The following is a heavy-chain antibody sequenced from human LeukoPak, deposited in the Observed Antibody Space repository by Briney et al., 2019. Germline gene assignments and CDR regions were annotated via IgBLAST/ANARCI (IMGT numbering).Heavy chain of an antibody. V-gene: IGHV3-23*01. CDR2: ISGSGGST. D-gene: IGHD3-3*01. CDR3: AKAGRFLEWLLPFDY. CDR1: GFTFSSYA. J-gene: IGHJ4*02. Sequence: GGSLRLSCATSGFTFSSYAMSWVRQAPGKGLEWVSAISGSGGSTYYADSVKGRFTISRDNSKNTLYLQMNSLRAEDTAVYYCAKAGRFLEWLLPFDYWGQGTLVTVSS.